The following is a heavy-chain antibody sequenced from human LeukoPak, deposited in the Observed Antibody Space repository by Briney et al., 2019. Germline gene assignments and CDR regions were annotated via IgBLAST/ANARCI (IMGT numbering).Heavy chain of an antibody. V-gene: IGHV4-39*01. CDR3: ARHVVAYDDGEY. Sequence: SETLSLTCIVSGGSIISSTYYWGWTRQPPGKGLEWIGRIYYTGSTYYNPSLKSRVTISVDTSENQFSLRLSSVTAADTAVYCCARHVVAYDDGEYWGQGTLVTVS. J-gene: IGHJ4*02. D-gene: IGHD2-15*01. CDR2: IYYTGST. CDR1: GGSIISSTYY.